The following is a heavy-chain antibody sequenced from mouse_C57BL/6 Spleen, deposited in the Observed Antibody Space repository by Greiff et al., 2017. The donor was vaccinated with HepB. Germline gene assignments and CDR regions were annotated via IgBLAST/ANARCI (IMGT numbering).Heavy chain of an antibody. CDR1: GYTFTSYW. J-gene: IGHJ2*01. CDR3: SRSLTTVVEDY. Sequence: QVQLQQSGAELAKPGASVKLSCKASGYTFTSYWMHWVKQRPGQGLEWIGYINPSSGYTKYNQKFKDKATLTADKSSSTAYMQLSSLTYADSAVYYCSRSLTTVVEDYWGQGTTLTVSS. V-gene: IGHV1-7*01. CDR2: INPSSGYT. D-gene: IGHD1-1*01.